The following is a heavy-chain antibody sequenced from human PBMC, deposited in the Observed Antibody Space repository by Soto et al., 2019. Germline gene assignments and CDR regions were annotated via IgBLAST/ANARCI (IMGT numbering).Heavy chain of an antibody. Sequence: SETLSLTCVVYGGSFSGYYWSWIRQPPGKGLEWIGEINHSGSTNYNPSLKSRVTISIDTSKNQFSLKLSSVTAADTAVYFCARVFTIFGVVFVYYFDYWGQGTLVTVSS. V-gene: IGHV4-34*01. J-gene: IGHJ4*02. CDR2: INHSGST. D-gene: IGHD3-3*01. CDR3: ARVFTIFGVVFVYYFDY. CDR1: GGSFSGYY.